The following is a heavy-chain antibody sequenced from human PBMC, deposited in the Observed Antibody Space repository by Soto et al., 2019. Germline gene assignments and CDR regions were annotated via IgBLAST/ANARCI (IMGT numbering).Heavy chain of an antibody. Sequence: EEQLVESGGGLVEPGGSLRLSCAASGFIFSNTWINWVRQAPGKGLEWVGRIKTQIEGGTTNYAAPVKGRFTVSGDDSKNTVYLHMNSLRTEDTAVYYCTADIPNISANYGMDVWGQGTTVTVSS. CDR2: IKTQIEGGTT. D-gene: IGHD6-25*01. CDR1: GFIFSNTW. CDR3: TADIPNISANYGMDV. V-gene: IGHV3-15*07. J-gene: IGHJ6*02.